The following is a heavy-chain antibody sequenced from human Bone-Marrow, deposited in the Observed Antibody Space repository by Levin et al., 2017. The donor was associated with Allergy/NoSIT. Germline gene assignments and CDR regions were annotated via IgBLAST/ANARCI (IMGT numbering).Heavy chain of an antibody. J-gene: IGHJ4*02. CDR3: ARPNLLSPETLDG. CDR2: IDQHERVR. CDR1: GFTFSDYW. Sequence: QSGGSLRLSCAASGFTFSDYWMTWVRQAPGKGLEWVAHIDQHERVRNYVDSVKGRFIVSRDNDKNSLYLQMNNLRVEDTALYFCARPNLLSPETLDGWGQGILVTVSS. D-gene: IGHD3-10*01. V-gene: IGHV3-7*01.